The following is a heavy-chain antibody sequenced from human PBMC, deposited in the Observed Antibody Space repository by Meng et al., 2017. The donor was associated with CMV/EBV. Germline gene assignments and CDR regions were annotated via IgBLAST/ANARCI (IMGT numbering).Heavy chain of an antibody. CDR3: AKANHHVGAHAFDI. J-gene: IGHJ3*02. CDR1: GFTFDDYA. V-gene: IGHV3-9*03. CDR2: ISWNSGSI. Sequence: GGSLRLFCAASGFTFDDYAMHWVRQAPGKGLEWVSGISWNSGSIGYADSVKGRFTISRDNAKNSLYLQMNSLRAEDMALYYCAKANHHVGAHAFDIWGQGTMVTVSS. D-gene: IGHD1-26*01.